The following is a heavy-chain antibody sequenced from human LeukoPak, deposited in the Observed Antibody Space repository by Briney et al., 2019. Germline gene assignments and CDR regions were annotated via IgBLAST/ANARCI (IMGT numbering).Heavy chain of an antibody. J-gene: IGHJ4*02. V-gene: IGHV4-59*01. CDR3: ARRSGSGSYYNYFHY. CDR2: IYYSGST. Sequence: PSETLSLTCTVSGGSISSYYWSWIRQPPGKGLEWIGYIYYSGSTNYNPSLKSRVTISVDTSKNRFSLKLSSVTAADTAVYYCARRSGSGSYYNYFHYWSQGTLVTVSS. D-gene: IGHD3-10*01. CDR1: GGSISSYY.